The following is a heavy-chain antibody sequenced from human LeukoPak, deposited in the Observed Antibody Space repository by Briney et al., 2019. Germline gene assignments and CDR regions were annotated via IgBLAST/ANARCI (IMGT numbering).Heavy chain of an antibody. CDR2: IYYSGSH. CDR1: GGSISSSSYY. D-gene: IGHD1-26*01. V-gene: IGHV4-39*02. J-gene: IGHJ4*02. Sequence: SETLSLTCSVSGGSISSSSYYWGRIRQPPGKGLEWIGSIYYSGSHNYNPSLKSRVTLSVDTSKNQYSLKLSSVTAADTAVYYCARDTEGGSFTIFDYWGQGTLVTVSS. CDR3: ARDTEGGSFTIFDY.